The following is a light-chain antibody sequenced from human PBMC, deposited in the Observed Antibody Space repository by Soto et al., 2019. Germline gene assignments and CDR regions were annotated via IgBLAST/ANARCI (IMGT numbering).Light chain of an antibody. J-gene: IGLJ1*01. CDR1: SSDVGGYSS. CDR3: SSYTSSSTLV. CDR2: DVS. Sequence: QSALTQPASVSGSPGQSIAISCPGTSSDVGGYSSVSWYQHHPGKAPRLMIYDVSNRPSGVSNRFSGSKSGNTASLTISGLQAEDEADYYCSSYTSSSTLVFGAGTKVTVL. V-gene: IGLV2-14*03.